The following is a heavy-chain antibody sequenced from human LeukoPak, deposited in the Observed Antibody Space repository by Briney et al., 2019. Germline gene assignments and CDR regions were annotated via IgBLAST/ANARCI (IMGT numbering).Heavy chain of an antibody. Sequence: ASVKVSCKASGYTFTSYAMHWVRQAPGQRLEWMGWINAGNGDTKYSQKLQGRVTFTRDTSASTAYMELSSLRSEDAAVYYCARDHLPYYYGSGSYELADYWGQGTLVTVSS. CDR1: GYTFTSYA. D-gene: IGHD3-10*01. CDR3: ARDHLPYYYGSGSYELADY. J-gene: IGHJ4*02. V-gene: IGHV1-3*01. CDR2: INAGNGDT.